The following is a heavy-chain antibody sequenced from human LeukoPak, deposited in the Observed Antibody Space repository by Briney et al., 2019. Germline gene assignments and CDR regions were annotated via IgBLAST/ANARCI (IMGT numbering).Heavy chain of an antibody. V-gene: IGHV4-61*02. CDR3: ARRYCSSTSCYKGNAFDI. D-gene: IGHD2-2*02. CDR2: IYTSGST. Sequence: PSQTLSLTCTVSGGSISSGSYHWSWIRQPAGKGLEWIGRIYTSGSTNYNPSLKSRVTISVDTSKNQFSLKLSSVTAADTAVYYCARRYCSSTSCYKGNAFDIWGQGTMVTVSS. CDR1: GGSISSGSYH. J-gene: IGHJ3*02.